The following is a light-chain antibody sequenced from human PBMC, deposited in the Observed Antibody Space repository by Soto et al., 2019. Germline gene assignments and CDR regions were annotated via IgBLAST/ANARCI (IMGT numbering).Light chain of an antibody. V-gene: IGKV3-15*01. CDR3: QQYHNWPPDRT. Sequence: EIVMTQSPATLSVSPGERATLSCRASQSVGSNLAWYQQKPGQAPRLLIYGASTRATGIPARFSGSGSGTEVTLTISSLQSEDFAIYFCQQYHNWPPDRTFGQGTKVEIK. CDR1: QSVGSN. CDR2: GAS. J-gene: IGKJ1*01.